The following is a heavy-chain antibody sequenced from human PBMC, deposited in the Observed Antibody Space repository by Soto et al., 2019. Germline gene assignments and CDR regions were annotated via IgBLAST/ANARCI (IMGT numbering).Heavy chain of an antibody. CDR3: ASQDYYDSRGYISYYYYYGMDV. D-gene: IGHD3-22*01. J-gene: IGHJ6*02. V-gene: IGHV5-10-1*01. Sequence: GGSLKITCQGSGYSFTSSWIRWVRQMSGKGLERMGRIDPSDSYTHYRPSFQGHVTISADKSISTAYLQWSSLKASDTAMYYCASQDYYDSRGYISYYYYYGMDVWGQGTTVTVSS. CDR2: IDPSDSYT. CDR1: GYSFTSSW.